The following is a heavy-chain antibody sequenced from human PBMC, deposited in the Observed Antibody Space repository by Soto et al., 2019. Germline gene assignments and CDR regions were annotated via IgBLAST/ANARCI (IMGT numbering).Heavy chain of an antibody. CDR2: ISSSSSTI. V-gene: IGHV3-48*02. CDR1: GFTFSSYS. J-gene: IGHJ6*02. D-gene: IGHD3-10*01. CDR3: ARGGRGVYYYYVIDF. Sequence: GGSLRLCCAASGFTFSSYSMNWVRQAPGKGLEWVSYISSSSSTIYYADSVKGRFTISRDNAKNSLYLQMNSLRDEDTAVYYCARGGRGVYYYYVIDFWGQGTTDTVSS.